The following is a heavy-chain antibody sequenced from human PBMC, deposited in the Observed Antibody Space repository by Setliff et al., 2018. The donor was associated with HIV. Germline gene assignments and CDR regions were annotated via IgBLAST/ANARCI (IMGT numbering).Heavy chain of an antibody. D-gene: IGHD3-22*01. CDR2: IIPIFGTT. V-gene: IGHV1-69*13. CDR1: GGTFSSYA. Sequence: SVKVSCKASGGTFSSYAISWVRQAPGQGLEWMGGIIPIFGTTTYAKKFQGRVTITADESTGTAYLELNSLRSEDMAVYYCARDGYYYDSSAFFEGYHYYYMDVWGKGTTVTVSS. CDR3: ARDGYYYDSSAFFEGYHYYYMDV. J-gene: IGHJ6*03.